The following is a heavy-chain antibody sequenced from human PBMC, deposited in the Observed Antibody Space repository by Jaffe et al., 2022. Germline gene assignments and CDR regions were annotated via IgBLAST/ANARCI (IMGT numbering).Heavy chain of an antibody. D-gene: IGHD4-17*01. Sequence: QLQLQESGSGLVKPSQTLSLTCAVSGGSISSGGYSWSWIRQPPGKGLEWIGYIYHSGSTYYNPSLKSRVTISVDRSKNQFSLKLSSVTAADTAVYYCARESGGYDYGDYWVFDYWGQGTLVTVSS. V-gene: IGHV4-30-2*01. CDR2: IYHSGST. CDR3: ARESGGYDYGDYWVFDY. J-gene: IGHJ4*02. CDR1: GGSISSGGYS.